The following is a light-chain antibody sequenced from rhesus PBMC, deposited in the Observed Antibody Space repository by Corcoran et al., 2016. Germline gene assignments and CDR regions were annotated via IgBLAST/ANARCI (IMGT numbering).Light chain of an antibody. Sequence: DIQMTQSPSSLSASVGDSVTINCRASQGITNDLARYQQKPGETPKLLIYEASSLQSGIPSRFSGSGSGTYFTLTISSLQPEDFATYYCQHYYSTPYSFGQGTKVEIK. CDR2: EAS. J-gene: IGKJ2*01. V-gene: IGKV1-25*01. CDR1: QGITND. CDR3: QHYYSTPYS.